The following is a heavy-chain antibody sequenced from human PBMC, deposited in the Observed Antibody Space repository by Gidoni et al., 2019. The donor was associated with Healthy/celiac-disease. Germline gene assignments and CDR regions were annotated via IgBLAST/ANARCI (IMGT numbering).Heavy chain of an antibody. CDR1: GFTFSSYS. J-gene: IGHJ4*02. V-gene: IGHV3-21*01. CDR2: ISSSSSYI. CDR3: ARDPAMVRGVINDY. Sequence: EVQLVESGGGLVKPGGSLRLSCAASGFTFSSYSMNWVRQAPGKGLEWVSSISSSSSYIYYADSVKGRFTISRDNAKNSLYLQMNSLRAEDTAVYYCARDPAMVRGVINDYWGQGTLVTVSS. D-gene: IGHD3-10*01.